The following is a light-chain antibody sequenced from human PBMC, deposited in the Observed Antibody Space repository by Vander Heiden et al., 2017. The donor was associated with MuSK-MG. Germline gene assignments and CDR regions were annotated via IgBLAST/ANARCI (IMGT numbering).Light chain of an antibody. Sequence: QSVLTQPPSVSGPPGQRVTISCTGSSSNIGTGYDVHWYQQLPGTAPKLLIYDNSNRPSGVPDRFSGSKSGTSASLAITGLQAEDEADYYCQSYDSRLSGSIFGGGTKLTVL. V-gene: IGLV1-40*01. CDR3: QSYDSRLSGSI. CDR2: DNS. CDR1: SSNIGTGYD. J-gene: IGLJ2*01.